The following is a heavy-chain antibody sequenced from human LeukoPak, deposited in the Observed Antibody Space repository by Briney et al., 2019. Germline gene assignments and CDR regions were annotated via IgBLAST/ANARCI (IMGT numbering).Heavy chain of an antibody. CDR3: AKDWSNYYDSSGFYNWFDP. D-gene: IGHD3-22*01. V-gene: IGHV4-31*02. CDR2: IFHSGTT. CDR1: GGSISTGGYY. J-gene: IGHJ5*02. Sequence: SETLSLTCTVSGGSISTGGYYWSWIRQPPGKGLEWIGYIFHSGTTYYNPSLKSRVTISVDTSKNQFSLRLRSVTAADTAVYHCAKDWSNYYDSSGFYNWFDPWGQGTLVTVSS.